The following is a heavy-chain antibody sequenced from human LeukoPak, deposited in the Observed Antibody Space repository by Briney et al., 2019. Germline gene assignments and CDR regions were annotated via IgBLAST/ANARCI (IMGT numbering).Heavy chain of an antibody. CDR2: INPSAGSI. J-gene: IGHJ6*03. CDR3: AREGELLDDYYYYYMDV. D-gene: IGHD1-7*01. CDR1: GYTFTSYY. V-gene: IGHV1-46*01. Sequence: ASVKVSCKASGYTFTSYYMHWVRQAPGQGLEWMGIINPSAGSIIYTQKFQGRVTMTGDMSTSTVYMELSSLRSEDTAVYYCAREGELLDDYYYYYMDVWGKGTTVTISS.